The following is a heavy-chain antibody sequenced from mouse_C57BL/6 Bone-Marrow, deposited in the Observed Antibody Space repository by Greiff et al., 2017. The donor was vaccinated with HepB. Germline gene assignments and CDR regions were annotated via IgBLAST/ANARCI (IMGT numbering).Heavy chain of an antibody. V-gene: IGHV1-69*01. J-gene: IGHJ4*01. CDR1: GYTFTSYW. Sequence: VQLQQPGAELVMPGASVKLSCKASGYTFTSYWMHWVKQRPGQGLEWIGEIDPSDSYTNYNQKFKGKSTLTVDKSSSTAYMHLSSLTSEDSAVYYCARKGDGYYGDYAMDYWGQGTSVTVSS. D-gene: IGHD2-3*01. CDR2: IDPSDSYT. CDR3: ARKGDGYYGDYAMDY.